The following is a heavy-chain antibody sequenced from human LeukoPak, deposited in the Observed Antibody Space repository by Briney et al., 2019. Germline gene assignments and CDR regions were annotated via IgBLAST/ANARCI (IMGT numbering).Heavy chain of an antibody. CDR2: INPNSGGT. CDR3: ARKSRGSRRGWFDP. J-gene: IGHJ5*02. Sequence: ASVKVSCKASGYTFTGYYMHWVRQAPGQGLEWMGWINPNSGGTNYAQKFQGRVTMTRDTSISTAYMELSRLRSDDTAVYYCARKSRGSRRGWFDPWGQGTLVTVSS. V-gene: IGHV1-2*02. CDR1: GYTFTGYY. D-gene: IGHD2-15*01.